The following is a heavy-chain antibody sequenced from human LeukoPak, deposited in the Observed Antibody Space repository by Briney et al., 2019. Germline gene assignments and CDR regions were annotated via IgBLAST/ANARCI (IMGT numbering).Heavy chain of an antibody. CDR2: IQPDGSET. CDR1: GFSFNTFW. Sequence: GGSLRLSCAASGFSFNTFWMTWVRQAPGKGLEWVANIQPDGSETYSVESVQGRFTVSRDNANNSLYLEMNRLTAEDTAVYYCVRATYGLLKTAFDLWGQGTLVTVAS. CDR3: VRATYGLLKTAFDL. D-gene: IGHD3-10*01. V-gene: IGHV3-7*04. J-gene: IGHJ4*02.